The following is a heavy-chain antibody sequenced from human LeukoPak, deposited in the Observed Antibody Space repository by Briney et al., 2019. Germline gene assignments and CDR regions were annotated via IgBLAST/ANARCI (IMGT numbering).Heavy chain of an antibody. CDR3: ARVFGELYDLNY. CDR1: GCTFTGYY. J-gene: IGHJ4*02. D-gene: IGHD3-10*01. Sequence: ASVKVSCKASGCTFTGYYMHWVRQAPGQGLEWMGWINPNSGGTNYAQKFQGRVTMTRDTSISTAYMELSRLRSDDTAVYYCARVFGELYDLNYWGQGTLVTVSS. V-gene: IGHV1-2*02. CDR2: INPNSGGT.